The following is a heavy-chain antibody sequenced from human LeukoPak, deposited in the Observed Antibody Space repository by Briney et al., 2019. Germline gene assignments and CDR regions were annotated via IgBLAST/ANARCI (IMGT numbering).Heavy chain of an antibody. V-gene: IGHV3-33*01. CDR2: IWYDGSNK. J-gene: IGHJ3*02. Sequence: GGSLRLSCAASGFTFSSYGMHWVRQAPGKGLEWVAVIWYDGSNKYYANSAKGRFTISRDNSKNTLYLQMNSLRAEDTTVYYCAREEYSRGDAFDIWGQGTMVTVSS. CDR3: AREEYSRGDAFDI. CDR1: GFTFSSYG. D-gene: IGHD6-6*01.